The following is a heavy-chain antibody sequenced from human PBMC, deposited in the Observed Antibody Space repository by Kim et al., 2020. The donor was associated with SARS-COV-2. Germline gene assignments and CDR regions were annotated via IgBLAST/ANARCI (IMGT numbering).Heavy chain of an antibody. Sequence: LSLTCAASGFTFGDYAMHWVRQAPGKGLEWVSGISWNSGSIGYADSVKGRFTISRDNAKNSLYLQMNSLRAEDTALYYCAKDIGLDLSRGRFDPWGQGTLVTVSS. CDR3: AKDIGLDLSRGRFDP. CDR2: ISWNSGSI. V-gene: IGHV3-9*01. J-gene: IGHJ5*02. D-gene: IGHD3-16*01. CDR1: GFTFGDYA.